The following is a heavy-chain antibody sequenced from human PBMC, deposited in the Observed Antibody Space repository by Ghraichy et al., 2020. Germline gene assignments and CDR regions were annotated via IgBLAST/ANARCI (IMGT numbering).Heavy chain of an antibody. J-gene: IGHJ6*02. Sequence: SETLSLTCTVSGGSISSYYWSWIRQPPGKGLEWIGYIYYSGSTNYNPSLKSRVTISVDTSKNQFSLKLSSVTAADTAVYYCARDNVGWYLSRYYYYGMDVWGQGTTVTVSS. V-gene: IGHV4-59*01. D-gene: IGHD6-19*01. CDR1: GGSISSYY. CDR3: ARDNVGWYLSRYYYYGMDV. CDR2: IYYSGST.